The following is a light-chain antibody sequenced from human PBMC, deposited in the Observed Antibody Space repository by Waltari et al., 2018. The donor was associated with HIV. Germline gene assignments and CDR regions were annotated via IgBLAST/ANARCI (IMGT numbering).Light chain of an antibody. CDR3: HVWDTISDHVV. Sequence: SYVLTQPPSVSVAPGKTAKITCVRNNIGTKSVHWYQQTPDQAPVLVIYYNADRPSGIPWRFSGANSGNTATLTINRVEAGDEADYYCHVWDTISDHVVFGGGSKLTVL. J-gene: IGLJ2*01. CDR2: YNA. CDR1: NIGTKS. V-gene: IGLV3-21*04.